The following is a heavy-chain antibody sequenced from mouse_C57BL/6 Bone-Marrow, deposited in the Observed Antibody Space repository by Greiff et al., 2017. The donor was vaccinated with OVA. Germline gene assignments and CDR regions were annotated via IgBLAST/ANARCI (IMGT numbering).Heavy chain of an antibody. Sequence: VKLMESGPGLVAPSQSLSITCTVSGFSLTSYGVHCVRQPPGKGLEWLVVIWSDGSTTYNSALKSRLSISKDNSKSQVFLKMNSLQTDDTAMYYCARHITTVVNWYFDVWGTGTTVTVSS. CDR3: ARHITTVVNWYFDV. CDR1: GFSLTSYG. J-gene: IGHJ1*03. CDR2: IWSDGST. V-gene: IGHV2-6-1*01. D-gene: IGHD1-1*01.